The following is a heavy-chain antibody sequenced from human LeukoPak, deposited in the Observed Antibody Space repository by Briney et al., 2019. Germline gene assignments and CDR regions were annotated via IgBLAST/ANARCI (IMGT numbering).Heavy chain of an antibody. D-gene: IGHD1-26*01. J-gene: IGHJ4*02. Sequence: GGSLRLSCAASGFTFSDYYKSWIRQAPGKGLEWVAVISYDGSNKYYADSVKGRFTISRDNSKNTLYLQMNSLRAEDTAVYYCAREKSGSYVDYWGQGTLVTVSS. CDR2: ISYDGSNK. CDR1: GFTFSDYY. CDR3: AREKSGSYVDY. V-gene: IGHV3-30-3*01.